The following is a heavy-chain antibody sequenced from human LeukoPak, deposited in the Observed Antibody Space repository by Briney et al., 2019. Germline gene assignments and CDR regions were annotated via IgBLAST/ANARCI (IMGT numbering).Heavy chain of an antibody. D-gene: IGHD3-3*01. V-gene: IGHV3-21*01. CDR2: ISSSSSYI. J-gene: IGHJ4*02. CDR1: GFTFSSYS. CDR3: ALTIFGVGGYFGY. Sequence: KPGGSLRLSCAASGFTFSSYSMNWVRQAPGKGLEWVSSISSSSSYIYYADSVKGRFTISRDNAKNSLYLQMNSLRAEDTAVYYCALTIFGVGGYFGYWGQGTLVTVSS.